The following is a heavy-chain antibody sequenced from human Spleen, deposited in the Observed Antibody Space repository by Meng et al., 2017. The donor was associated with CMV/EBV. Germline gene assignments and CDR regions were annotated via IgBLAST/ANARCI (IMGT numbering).Heavy chain of an antibody. Sequence: CKASGYTFTSYGMSWLRQAPGQGLEWMGWISAYNGNTIYAQKVQGRVTMTRNTSISTAYMELSSLRSEDTAVYYCARGEVGAISFDYWGQGTLVTVSS. CDR3: ARGEVGAISFDY. CDR2: ISAYNGNT. CDR1: GYTFTSYG. J-gene: IGHJ4*02. V-gene: IGHV1-18*01. D-gene: IGHD1-26*01.